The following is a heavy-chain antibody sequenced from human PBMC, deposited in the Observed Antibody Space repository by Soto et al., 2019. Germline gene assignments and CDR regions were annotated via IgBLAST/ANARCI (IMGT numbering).Heavy chain of an antibody. D-gene: IGHD3-16*02. CDR3: ARSFTGHYDYGRGRYRPGSGFEY. CDR1: GGSIGSGGYY. Sequence: SETLSLTCTVSGGSIGSGGYYLSWIRHHPGKGLEWIGYIYYSWNTFYNPSLESRVTISVDTSKNQFSLKLTSVTAADTAVYYCARSFTGHYDYGRGRYRPGSGFEYWGQGTMVTVSS. CDR2: IYYSWNT. V-gene: IGHV4-31*03. J-gene: IGHJ4*02.